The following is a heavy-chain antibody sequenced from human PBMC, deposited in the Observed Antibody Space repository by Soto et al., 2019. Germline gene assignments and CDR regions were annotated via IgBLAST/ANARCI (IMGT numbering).Heavy chain of an antibody. CDR1: GFTFSSYA. CDR3: ANDYIWGSYRLTSDI. V-gene: IGHV3-23*01. J-gene: IGHJ3*02. Sequence: GGSLRLSCAASGFTFSSYAMSWVRQAPGKGLEWVSAISGSGGSTYYADSVKGRFTISRDNSKNTLYLQMNSLRAEDTAVYYCANDYIWGSYRLTSDIWGQGTMVTVSS. CDR2: ISGSGGST. D-gene: IGHD3-16*02.